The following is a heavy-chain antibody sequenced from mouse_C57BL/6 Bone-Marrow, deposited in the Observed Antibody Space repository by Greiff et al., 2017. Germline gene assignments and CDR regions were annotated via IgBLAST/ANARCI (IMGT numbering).Heavy chain of an antibody. CDR1: GYTFTSYD. V-gene: IGHV1-85*01. Sequence: VQLQESGPELVKPGASVKLSCKASGYTFTSYDINWVKQRPGQGLEWIGWIYPGDGSTKYNEKFKGTATLPVDTSSSTAYMELHSLTSEDSAVYLCARETTVVRNWYFDVWGTGTTVTVSS. J-gene: IGHJ1*03. D-gene: IGHD1-1*01. CDR3: ARETTVVRNWYFDV. CDR2: IYPGDGST.